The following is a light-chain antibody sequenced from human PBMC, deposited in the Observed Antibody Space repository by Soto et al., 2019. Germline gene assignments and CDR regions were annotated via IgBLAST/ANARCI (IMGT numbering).Light chain of an antibody. CDR3: QQYNSYWT. J-gene: IGKJ1*01. V-gene: IGKV1-5*01. Sequence: DIQMTQSPSTLSASVGDRVTITCRASQSITIWLAWYQQKPGKAPKLLIYDASSLDSGVPTRFSGSGSGTEFTLTISSLQPDDFATYYRQQYNSYWTFGQGTKVEVK. CDR1: QSITIW. CDR2: DAS.